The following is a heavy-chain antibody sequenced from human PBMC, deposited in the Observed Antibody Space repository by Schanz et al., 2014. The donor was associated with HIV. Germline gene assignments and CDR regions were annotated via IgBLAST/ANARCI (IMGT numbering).Heavy chain of an antibody. CDR1: GFIFSDYG. CDR3: AKPEYDSRGNSQSHFDY. Sequence: VQLVESGGGVVQPGRSLKVSCVVSGFIFSDYGIHWVRQAPGKGLEWVSSISESGGRTYYADSVNGRFTISRDNSKNTLYLQMTTLRTEDTAVYYCAKPEYDSRGNSQSHFDYWGQGTLVTVSS. D-gene: IGHD3-22*01. V-gene: IGHV3-23*04. J-gene: IGHJ4*02. CDR2: ISESGGRT.